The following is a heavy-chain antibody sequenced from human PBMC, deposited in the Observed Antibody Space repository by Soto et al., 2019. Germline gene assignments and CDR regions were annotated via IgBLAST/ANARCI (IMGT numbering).Heavy chain of an antibody. Sequence: QVQLVQSGAEVKKPGASVKVSCKASGYTFTSYGISWVRQAPGQGLEWMGWISAYNGNTNYAQKLQGRVTMTTDTSTRTAYMELRSLRSDDTAVYYCARTYCSGGSCYFGDYWGQGTLVTVSS. V-gene: IGHV1-18*01. CDR1: GYTFTSYG. D-gene: IGHD2-15*01. CDR3: ARTYCSGGSCYFGDY. J-gene: IGHJ4*02. CDR2: ISAYNGNT.